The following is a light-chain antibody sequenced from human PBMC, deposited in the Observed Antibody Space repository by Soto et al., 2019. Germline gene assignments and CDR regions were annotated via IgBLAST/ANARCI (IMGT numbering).Light chain of an antibody. J-gene: IGKJ4*01. V-gene: IGKV1-39*01. CDR2: TAS. CDR1: QSIATY. Sequence: DIQMSQSPSSLSASVGDRVTISCRASQSIATYLRWYQHRPGKAPKLLIYTASTLPTGVPSRFSGRGFGTDFTLTISILQPEDFATYYCQQSYSTLALTIGGGTKLEI. CDR3: QQSYSTLALT.